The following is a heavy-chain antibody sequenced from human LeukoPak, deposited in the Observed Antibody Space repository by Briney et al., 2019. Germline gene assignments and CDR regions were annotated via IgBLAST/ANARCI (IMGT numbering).Heavy chain of an antibody. CDR3: ATPLVSGAFDI. Sequence: GGSLRLSCAAPGFTFSSYGMHWVRQAPGKGLEWVAVIWYDGSNKYYADSVKGRFTISRDNSKNTLYLQMNSLRAEDTAVYYCATPLVSGAFDIWGQGTMVTVSS. V-gene: IGHV3-33*01. J-gene: IGHJ3*02. D-gene: IGHD3-9*01. CDR2: IWYDGSNK. CDR1: GFTFSSYG.